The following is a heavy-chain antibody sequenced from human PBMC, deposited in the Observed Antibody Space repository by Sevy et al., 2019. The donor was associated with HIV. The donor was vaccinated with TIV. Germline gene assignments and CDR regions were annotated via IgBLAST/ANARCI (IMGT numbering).Heavy chain of an antibody. V-gene: IGHV3-23*01. CDR1: GFTFSSYA. Sequence: GGSLRLSCAASGFTFSSYAMSWVRQAPGKGLEWVSAISGSGGSTYYADSVKGRFTISRDNSKNTLYLQMNSLRDEDMAVYYCAKTHAKAIVVVPAATSRAYWGQGTLVTVSS. D-gene: IGHD2-2*01. CDR2: ISGSGGST. CDR3: AKTHAKAIVVVPAATSRAY. J-gene: IGHJ4*02.